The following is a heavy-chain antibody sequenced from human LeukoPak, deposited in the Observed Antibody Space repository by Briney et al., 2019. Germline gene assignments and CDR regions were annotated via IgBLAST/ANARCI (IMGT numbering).Heavy chain of an antibody. J-gene: IGHJ5*02. CDR1: GYTFSDYF. D-gene: IGHD4-17*01. V-gene: IGHV1-2*02. Sequence: ASVKVSCKASGYTFSDYFMHWVRQAPGQGLEWMGWINPKTGGTTYAQNFQGRVTMSRDMSITTAYMDLSRLRSDDTAVYYCTRAFEYGWFAPWGQGTLVIVSS. CDR2: INPKTGGT. CDR3: TRAFEYGWFAP.